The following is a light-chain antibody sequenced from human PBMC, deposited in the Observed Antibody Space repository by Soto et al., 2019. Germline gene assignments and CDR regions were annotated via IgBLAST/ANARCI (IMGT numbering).Light chain of an antibody. Sequence: QSVLTQPPSVSEAPRQRVTISCPGSSSNIGNNAVNWYQQLPGKAPKLLIYSDDLLPSGVSDRFSGSKSGTSASLAISGLQSEDEANYYCAAWDDSLNGPVFGGGTKLTVL. V-gene: IGLV1-36*01. CDR1: SSNIGNNA. CDR2: SDD. J-gene: IGLJ2*01. CDR3: AAWDDSLNGPV.